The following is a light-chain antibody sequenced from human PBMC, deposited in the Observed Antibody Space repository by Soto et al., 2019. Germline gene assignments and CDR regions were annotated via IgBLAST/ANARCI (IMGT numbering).Light chain of an antibody. J-gene: IGLJ3*02. CDR1: SSDVGGYNY. CDR2: EVS. V-gene: IGLV2-8*01. Sequence: QSVLTQPPSASGSPGQSVTISCTGTSSDVGGYNYVSWYQQHPGKAPKLMIYEVSKRPSGVPDRFSGSKSGNTASLTVSGLQAEDEADYYCCSYAGSSTFWVFGGGTKVTVL. CDR3: CSYAGSSTFWV.